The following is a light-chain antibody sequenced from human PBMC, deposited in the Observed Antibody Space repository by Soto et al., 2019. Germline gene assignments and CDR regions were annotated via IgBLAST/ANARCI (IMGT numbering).Light chain of an antibody. CDR3: QQYDQLPIT. CDR2: DAS. CDR1: QSISNW. Sequence: DIQMTQSPSTLSASVGDRVTITCRASQSISNWLAWYQQKPGKAPNLLIYDASNLESVVPSRFSGSGSGTKFTLTISSLQPDDFATYYCQQYDQLPITFGGGTKVDI. J-gene: IGKJ4*01. V-gene: IGKV1-5*01.